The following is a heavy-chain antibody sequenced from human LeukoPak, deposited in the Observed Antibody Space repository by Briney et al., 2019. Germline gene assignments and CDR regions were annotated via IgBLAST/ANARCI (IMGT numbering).Heavy chain of an antibody. D-gene: IGHD6-19*01. V-gene: IGHV1-18*01. CDR2: ISAYNGNT. Sequence: ASVTVSCKASGYTFTSYGISWVRQAPGQGLEWMGWISAYNGNTNYAQKLQGRVTITADESTSTAYMELSSLRSEDTAVYYCARGGAACSQWLVSYWYFDLWGRGTLVTVSS. CDR3: ARGGAACSQWLVSYWYFDL. CDR1: GYTFTSYG. J-gene: IGHJ2*01.